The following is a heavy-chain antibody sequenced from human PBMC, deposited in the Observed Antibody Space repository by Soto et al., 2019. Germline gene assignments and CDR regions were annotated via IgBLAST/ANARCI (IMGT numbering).Heavy chain of an antibody. J-gene: IGHJ4*02. D-gene: IGHD3-3*01. Sequence: QVQLQESGPRLVKPSETLSLTCTVSGGSISGDYWTWIRQPAGKGLEWIGRIYASGSTNYNPSLKSRGTLSVDTSKSQFSLKLTAVNAADTAIYYCAKVTWSGYFTYWGQGILVTVSS. CDR3: AKVTWSGYFTY. CDR2: IYASGST. CDR1: GGSISGDY. V-gene: IGHV4-4*07.